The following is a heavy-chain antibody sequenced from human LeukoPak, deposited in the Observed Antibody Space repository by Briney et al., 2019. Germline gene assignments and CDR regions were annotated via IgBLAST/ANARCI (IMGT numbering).Heavy chain of an antibody. J-gene: IGHJ4*02. CDR2: ISGSGGGT. V-gene: IGHV3-23*01. Sequence: GGSLRLSCAASGFTFSSYAMSWVRQAPGKGLEWVSGISGSGGGTYYADSAKGRFTISRDNSKNTLYLQVNSLRAEDTAVYYCAKDRASKMTTVIKIDYWGQGTLVTVSS. D-gene: IGHD4-17*01. CDR1: GFTFSSYA. CDR3: AKDRASKMTTVIKIDY.